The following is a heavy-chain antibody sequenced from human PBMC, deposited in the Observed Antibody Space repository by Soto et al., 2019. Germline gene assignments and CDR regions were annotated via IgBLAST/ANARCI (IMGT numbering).Heavy chain of an antibody. D-gene: IGHD2-21*01. CDR1: GGSFITYG. V-gene: IGHV1-69*01. J-gene: IGHJ5*01. Sequence: QVQLLQSGAEVKRPGSSVKVSCKASGGSFITYGITWVRQAPGQGPEWMGGVIPLFKTPKYAERFKGRLSITADESTGTAYLELSSLRSEDTAVYYCERASPSVCGGGNCYRLYSSFDSWGQGTLVSVSS. CDR2: VIPLFKTP. CDR3: ERASPSVCGGGNCYRLYSSFDS.